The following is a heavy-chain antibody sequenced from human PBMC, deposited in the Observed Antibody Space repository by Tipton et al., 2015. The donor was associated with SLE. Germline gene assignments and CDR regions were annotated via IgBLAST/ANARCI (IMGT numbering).Heavy chain of an antibody. J-gene: IGHJ4*02. Sequence: TLSLTCTVSGGSISSGSYYWSWIRQPPGKGLEWIGEINHSGSTNYNPSLKSRVTMSVDTSKNHFSLKLTSVIAADTAVYYCARDIEAPGDFLYFDYWGQGILVTVSS. V-gene: IGHV4-61*03. CDR3: ARDIEAPGDFLYFDY. D-gene: IGHD7-27*01. CDR1: GGSISSGSYY. CDR2: INHSGST.